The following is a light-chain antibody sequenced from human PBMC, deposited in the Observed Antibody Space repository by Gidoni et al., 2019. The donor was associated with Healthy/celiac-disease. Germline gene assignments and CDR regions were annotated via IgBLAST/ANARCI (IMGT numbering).Light chain of an antibody. CDR1: KLGDKY. J-gene: IGLJ2*01. CDR2: QDS. CDR3: QAWDSSTAYVV. Sequence: SYELTQPHSVSVSPGQTASITCSGDKLGDKYACWYQQKPGQSPVLVIYQDSKRPSGIPERFSGSNSGNTATLTISGTQAMDEADYYCQAWDSSTAYVVFGGGTKQTVL. V-gene: IGLV3-1*01.